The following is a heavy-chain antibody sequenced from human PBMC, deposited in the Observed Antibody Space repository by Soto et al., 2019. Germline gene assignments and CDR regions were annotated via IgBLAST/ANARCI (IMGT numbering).Heavy chain of an antibody. Sequence: ASVKVSCQASGYSFTTYAISWVRQAPGQGLEWMGWISGYNGNTNSAKKFQGRVTLTTDTSTSTAYRELSSLRSDDTAVYYCARDEGVKVGAERLFDHWGQGTLVTVSS. D-gene: IGHD1-26*01. CDR3: ARDEGVKVGAERLFDH. V-gene: IGHV1-18*01. CDR2: ISGYNGNT. CDR1: GYSFTTYA. J-gene: IGHJ4*02.